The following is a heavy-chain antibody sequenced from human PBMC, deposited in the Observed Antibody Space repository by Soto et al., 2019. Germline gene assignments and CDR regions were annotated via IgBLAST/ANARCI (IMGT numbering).Heavy chain of an antibody. D-gene: IGHD3-10*01. CDR1: GGTFDSYF. V-gene: IGHV1-69*13. J-gene: IGHJ5*02. CDR2: IMPIFGTP. CDR3: ARVHSSGIFYFVDP. Sequence: SVKVSCKASGGTFDSYFISWLRQAPGQGLEWMGGIMPIFGTPNYAQKFRGRVTISADESTSTAYLELSSLTSDDTAVYYCARVHSSGIFYFVDPWG.